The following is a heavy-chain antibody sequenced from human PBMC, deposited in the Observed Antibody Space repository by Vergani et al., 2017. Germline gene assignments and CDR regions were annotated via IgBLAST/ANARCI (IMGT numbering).Heavy chain of an antibody. J-gene: IGHJ5*02. Sequence: QLQLQESGPGLVKPSETLSLTCTVSGGSISSGGYYWSWIRQHPGKGLEWIGYIYYSGSTYYNPSLKSRVTISVDTSKNQFSLKLSSVTAADTAVYYCARVPMVRTPGAGWFDPWGQGTLVTVSS. D-gene: IGHD3-10*01. CDR3: ARVPMVRTPGAGWFDP. V-gene: IGHV4-31*03. CDR2: IYYSGST. CDR1: GGSISSGGYY.